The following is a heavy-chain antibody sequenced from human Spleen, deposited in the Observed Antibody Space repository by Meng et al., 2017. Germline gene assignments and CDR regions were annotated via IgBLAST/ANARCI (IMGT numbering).Heavy chain of an antibody. J-gene: IGHJ4*02. Sequence: SETLSLTCVVSGGSFSDYYWSWIRQPPGKGLEWIGYIYYSGSANYTPSLKSRVTISVDTSKNQFSLKLSSVTAADTALYYCARMTFGGVNDYWGQGTLVTVSS. CDR2: IYYSGSA. CDR1: GGSFSDYY. D-gene: IGHD3-16*01. V-gene: IGHV4-59*01. CDR3: ARMTFGGVNDY.